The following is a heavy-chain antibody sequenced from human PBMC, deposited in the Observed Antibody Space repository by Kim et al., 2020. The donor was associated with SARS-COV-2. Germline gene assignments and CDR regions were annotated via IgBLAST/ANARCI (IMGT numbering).Heavy chain of an antibody. CDR2: ISGSGGST. CDR1: GFTFSSYA. V-gene: IGHV3-23*01. CDR3: AKTSIGSAAGTQAGVYYGMDV. J-gene: IGHJ6*02. Sequence: GGSLRLSCAASGFTFSSYAMSWVRQAPGKGLEWVSAISGSGGSTYYADSVKGRFTISRDNSKNTLYLQMNSLRAEDTAVYYCAKTSIGSAAGTQAGVYYGMDVWGQGTTVTVSS. D-gene: IGHD6-13*01.